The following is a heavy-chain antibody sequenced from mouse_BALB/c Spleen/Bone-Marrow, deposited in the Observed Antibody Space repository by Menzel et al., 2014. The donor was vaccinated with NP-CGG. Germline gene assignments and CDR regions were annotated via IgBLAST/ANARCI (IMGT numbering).Heavy chain of an antibody. CDR3: ARECDGSFAWFAY. V-gene: IGHV1-67*01. D-gene: IGHD1-1*01. Sequence: VKLMESGPELVRPGVSVKLSCKGSGYTFTDYAMHWVKQSHAQSLEWIGVINTYYGNPNYNQKFKGKATLTVDRSSSTVYMDLARFASEDFSFCSCARECDGSFAWFAYWGQGTLVTVSA. CDR2: INTYYGNP. CDR1: GYTFTDYA. J-gene: IGHJ3*01.